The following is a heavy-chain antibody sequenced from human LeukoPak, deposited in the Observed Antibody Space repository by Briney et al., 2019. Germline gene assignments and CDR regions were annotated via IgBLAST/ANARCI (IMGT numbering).Heavy chain of an antibody. D-gene: IGHD3-10*01. Sequence: GSLSLTCAASGFTFSSYALSWLRQAPGKGLDWVSSINGGGGSTYYAYSVKGRFTISRDNTKNTLSLQMNNVRAEDTRVYYCAKGLPGGVWFGQLHLDAFDLWGQGTIVTVS. CDR2: INGGGGST. V-gene: IGHV3-23*01. CDR1: GFTFSSYA. CDR3: AKGLPGGVWFGQLHLDAFDL. J-gene: IGHJ3*01.